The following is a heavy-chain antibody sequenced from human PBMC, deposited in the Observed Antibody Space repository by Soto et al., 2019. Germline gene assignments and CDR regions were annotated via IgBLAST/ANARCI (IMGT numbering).Heavy chain of an antibody. Sequence: VQLVQSGGEVKKPGASVKVSFKASGYTFTSYGISWVRQAPGPGLEWMGRISAYNGNTNYAQKLQGRVTMTTDTSTSTAYMELGSLRSDDTAVYYCARVVGALGHWFDPWGQGTLVTVSS. CDR1: GYTFTSYG. J-gene: IGHJ5*02. D-gene: IGHD1-26*01. CDR2: ISAYNGNT. V-gene: IGHV1-18*01. CDR3: ARVVGALGHWFDP.